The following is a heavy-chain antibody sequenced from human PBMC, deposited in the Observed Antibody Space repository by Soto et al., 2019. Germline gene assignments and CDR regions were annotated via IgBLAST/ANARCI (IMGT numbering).Heavy chain of an antibody. D-gene: IGHD5-12*01. CDR2: IYYNDDR. CDR1: GFSFTTTGVA. J-gene: IGHJ4*02. Sequence: LMNPTQTLTLTCTFPGFSFTTTGVAVGWIRQTPGGALEWLTLIYYNDDRRFSPSLKTRLTITGDTSKNQVVLSLTNVDPGDTATYFCAHSDGGYEIIYFDFWGQGIPVTVSS. CDR3: AHSDGGYEIIYFDF. V-gene: IGHV2-5*01.